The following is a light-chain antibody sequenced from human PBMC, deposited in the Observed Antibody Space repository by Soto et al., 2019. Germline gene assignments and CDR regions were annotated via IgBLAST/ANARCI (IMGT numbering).Light chain of an antibody. J-gene: IGKJ4*01. CDR1: QTILHSSNNNNF. CDR3: QQYYTNPLT. V-gene: IGKV4-1*01. Sequence: DIVITHSPDSLAVSLGDRATINCKSVQTILHSSNNNNFLAWYQQKPGRPPKVLIYWASTRESGVPDRFSGSGSGTDFTLTISSLKAEDVAVYYCQQYYTNPLTFGGGTKVDIK. CDR2: WAS.